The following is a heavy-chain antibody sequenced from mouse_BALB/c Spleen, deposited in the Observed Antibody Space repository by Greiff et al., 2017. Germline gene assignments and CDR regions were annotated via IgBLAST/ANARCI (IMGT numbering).Heavy chain of an antibody. V-gene: IGHV5-12-1*01. CDR3: ASGYDYAMDY. Sequence: EVKLVESGGGLVKPGGSLKLSCAASGFAFSSYDMSWVRQTPEKRLEWVAYISSGGGSTYYPDTVKGRFTISRDNAKNTLYLQMSSLKSEDTAMYYCASGYDYAMDYWGQGTSVTVSS. D-gene: IGHD2-2*01. CDR1: GFAFSSYD. J-gene: IGHJ4*01. CDR2: ISSGGGST.